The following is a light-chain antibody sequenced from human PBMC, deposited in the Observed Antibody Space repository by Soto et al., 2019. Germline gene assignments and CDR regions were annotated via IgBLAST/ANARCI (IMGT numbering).Light chain of an antibody. Sequence: DIQMTQSPSTLSASVGDRVTITCRASQSISSWLAWYQQKTGKAPKLLIYKASSLESGVPARFSGSGSGTEFTLIISNLQPDYFATYYCQQYNSYPFTFGPGTKVDIK. CDR2: KAS. V-gene: IGKV1-5*03. CDR1: QSISSW. J-gene: IGKJ3*01. CDR3: QQYNSYPFT.